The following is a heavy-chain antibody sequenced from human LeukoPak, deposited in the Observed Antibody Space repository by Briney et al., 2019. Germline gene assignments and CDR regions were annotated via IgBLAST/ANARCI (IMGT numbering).Heavy chain of an antibody. J-gene: IGHJ3*02. D-gene: IGHD4-17*01. CDR2: IYYSGST. V-gene: IGHV4-39*02. CDR1: GGSISSSSYY. Sequence: SETLSLTCTVSGGSISSSSYYWGWIRQPPGKGLEWIGSIYYSGSTYYNPSLKSRVTISVDTSKNQFSLKLSSVTAADTAVYYCAREEYGDYVWDAFDTWGQGTMVTVSS. CDR3: AREEYGDYVWDAFDT.